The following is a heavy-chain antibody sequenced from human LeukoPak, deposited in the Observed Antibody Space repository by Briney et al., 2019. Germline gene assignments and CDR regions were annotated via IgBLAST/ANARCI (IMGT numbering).Heavy chain of an antibody. D-gene: IGHD1-14*01. Sequence: SGTLSLTCGVSGGSITSTNYWTWVRQPPGKGLEWIGYIQFPGSTNYNPSLKSRVTMSVDTSKNQFSLKLSSVTAADTAVYYCENRGYWGQGTLVTVSS. J-gene: IGHJ4*02. CDR2: IQFPGST. V-gene: IGHV4-4*02. CDR1: GGSITSTNY. CDR3: ENRGY.